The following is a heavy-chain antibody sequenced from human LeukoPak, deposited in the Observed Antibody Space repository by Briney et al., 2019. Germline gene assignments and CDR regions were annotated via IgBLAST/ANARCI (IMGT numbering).Heavy chain of an antibody. J-gene: IGHJ4*02. Sequence: PGGSLRLSCAASGFTFSNYAMNWVRQAPGKGLEWVSYISSSSRTIYYADSVKGRFTISRDNAKNSLYLQMNSLRAEDTAGYYCARGGSYFDSSGYYPNWGQGTLVTVSS. CDR2: ISSSSRTI. V-gene: IGHV3-48*01. CDR1: GFTFSNYA. D-gene: IGHD3-22*01. CDR3: ARGGSYFDSSGYYPN.